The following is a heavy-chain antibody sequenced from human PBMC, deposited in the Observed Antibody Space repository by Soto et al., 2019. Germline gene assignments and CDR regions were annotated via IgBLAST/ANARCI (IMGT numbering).Heavy chain of an antibody. V-gene: IGHV1-8*01. D-gene: IGHD6-13*01. J-gene: IGHJ4*02. CDR3: ALERKGEYSSSWYNLFDY. Sequence: ASVKVSCKASGYTFTSYDINWVRQATGQGLEWMGWMNPNSGNTGYAQKFQGRVTMTRNTSISTAYMELSSLRSEDTAVYYCALERKGEYSSSWYNLFDYWGQGTLVTVSS. CDR1: GYTFTSYD. CDR2: MNPNSGNT.